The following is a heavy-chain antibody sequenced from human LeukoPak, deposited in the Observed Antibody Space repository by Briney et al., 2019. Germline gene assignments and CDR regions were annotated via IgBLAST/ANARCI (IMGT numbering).Heavy chain of an antibody. CDR2: INPNSGGT. J-gene: IGHJ4*02. CDR3: ARAYDILTGYYYFDY. Sequence: GASVKVSCKASGYTFTGYYMHWVRQAPGQGLEWMGWINPNSGGTNYAQKLQGRVTMTTDTSTSTAYMELRSLRSDDTAVYYCARAYDILTGYYYFDYWGQGILVTVSS. CDR1: GYTFTGYY. V-gene: IGHV1-2*02. D-gene: IGHD3-9*01.